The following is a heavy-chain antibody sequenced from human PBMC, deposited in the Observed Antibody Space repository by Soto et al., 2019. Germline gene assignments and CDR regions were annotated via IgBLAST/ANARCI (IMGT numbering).Heavy chain of an antibody. Sequence: ASVKVSCKASGYTFTSYGISWVRQAPGQGLEWMGWISAYNGNTNYAQKLQGRVTMTTDTSTSTAYMELRSLRSDDTAVYYCARDVYDIVVVPADISDYYYMDVWGKGTTVTVS. CDR3: ARDVYDIVVVPADISDYYYMDV. CDR2: ISAYNGNT. CDR1: GYTFTSYG. D-gene: IGHD2-2*01. V-gene: IGHV1-18*01. J-gene: IGHJ6*03.